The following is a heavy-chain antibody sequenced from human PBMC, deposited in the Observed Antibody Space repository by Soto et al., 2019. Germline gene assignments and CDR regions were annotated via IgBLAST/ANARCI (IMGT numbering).Heavy chain of an antibody. Sequence: SQTLSLTCTVSCGSISSGDDYWSFIRQPPGKGLEWIGYIYYSGSTNYNPSLKSRVTISVDTSKNQFSLKLSSVTAADTAVYYCARVWGGAFDIWGQGTMVTVSS. CDR3: ARVWGGAFDI. CDR2: IYYSGST. D-gene: IGHD3-10*01. V-gene: IGHV4-61*08. CDR1: CGSISSGDDY. J-gene: IGHJ3*02.